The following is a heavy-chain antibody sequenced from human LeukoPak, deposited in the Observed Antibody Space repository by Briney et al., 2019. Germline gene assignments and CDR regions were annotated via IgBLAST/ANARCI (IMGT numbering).Heavy chain of an antibody. V-gene: IGHV3-23*01. CDR3: ARDRYYYDSSGSYYFDY. CDR2: ISGDGDETFSGSGRRT. CDR1: GFTFSTYD. D-gene: IGHD3-22*01. J-gene: IGHJ4*02. Sequence: GGSLRLSCAASGFTFSTYDMSWVRQAPGKGLEWVSTISGDGDETFSGSGRRTYYADSVRGRFSVSRDNSKNTLFLQMNSLRAEDTAVYYCARDRYYYDSSGSYYFDYWGQGTLVTVSS.